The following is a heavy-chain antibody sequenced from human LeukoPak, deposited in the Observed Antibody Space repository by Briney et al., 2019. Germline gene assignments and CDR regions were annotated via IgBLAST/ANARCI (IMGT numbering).Heavy chain of an antibody. J-gene: IGHJ4*02. CDR2: IYSGGST. CDR3: ARDSYYFDY. CDR1: GFTFSGSA. Sequence: GGSLRLSCAASGFTFSGSAMHWVRQAPGEGLEWVSVIYSGGSTYYADSVKGRFTISRDNSKNTLYLQMNSLRAEDTAVYYCARDSYYFDYWGQGTLVTVSS. V-gene: IGHV3-53*05.